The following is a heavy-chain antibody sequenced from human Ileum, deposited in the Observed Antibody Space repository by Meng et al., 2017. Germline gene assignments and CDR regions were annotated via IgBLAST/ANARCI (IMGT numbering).Heavy chain of an antibody. V-gene: IGHV3-21*06. D-gene: IGHD1-26*01. CDR3: ARNSGWFDS. CDR2: ISTASNYI. CDR1: GFDFSYYT. Sequence: EVQLVESGGGLVQPGVYLRLSCAASGFDFSYYTMTWVHQAPGKGLEWISSISTASNYIYYADSLRGRSTISRDNAKNSLYLEMNTLRAEDTAVYYCARNSGWFDSWGQGALVTVSS. J-gene: IGHJ5*01.